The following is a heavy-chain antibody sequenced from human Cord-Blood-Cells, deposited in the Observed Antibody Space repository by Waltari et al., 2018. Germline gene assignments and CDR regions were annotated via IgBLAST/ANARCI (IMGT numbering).Heavy chain of an antibody. D-gene: IGHD2-2*01. J-gene: IGHJ4*02. V-gene: IGHV1-2*02. CDR2: INPNSGGT. Sequence: QVQLVQSGAEVKKPGASVKVSCKASGYTFTGYYMHWVRQAPGQGLEWMGWINPNSGGTNDAQRLQGRVTMTRDTSISTAYMELSRLRSDDTAVYYCARAPAIVVVPAAIMFDYWGQGTLVTVSS. CDR3: ARAPAIVVVPAAIMFDY. CDR1: GYTFTGYY.